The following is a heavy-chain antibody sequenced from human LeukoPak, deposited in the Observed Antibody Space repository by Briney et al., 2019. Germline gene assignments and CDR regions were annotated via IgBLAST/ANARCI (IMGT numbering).Heavy chain of an antibody. V-gene: IGHV1-2*02. CDR1: GYTFTGYY. J-gene: IGHJ4*02. Sequence: ASVKVSCKASGYTFTGYYMHWVRQAPGQGLEWMGCINPNSGDTNYAQKFQGRVTMTRDTSISTAYMELSRLRSDDTAVYYCARGYYDSSGYYYVRYWGQGTLVTVSS. CDR3: ARGYYDSSGYYYVRY. CDR2: INPNSGDT. D-gene: IGHD3-22*01.